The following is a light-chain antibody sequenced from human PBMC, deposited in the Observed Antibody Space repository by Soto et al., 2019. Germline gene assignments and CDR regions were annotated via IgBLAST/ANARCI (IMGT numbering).Light chain of an antibody. V-gene: IGKV3-20*01. Sequence: LTQSPGTLSLSPGERATLSCRASQTVSNDYLVWYQQKPGQAPRLLINGASRRATGIPDRFSGSGSGTDFTLTISRLEPEDSAVYYCQQFHTSFTIIFGQGTRLDIK. CDR2: GAS. CDR1: QTVSNDY. J-gene: IGKJ5*01. CDR3: QQFHTSFTII.